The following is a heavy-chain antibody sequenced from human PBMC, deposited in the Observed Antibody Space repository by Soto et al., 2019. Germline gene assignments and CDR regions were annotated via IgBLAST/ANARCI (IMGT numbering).Heavy chain of an antibody. CDR3: ARDVRQYSYGYYFDY. J-gene: IGHJ4*02. V-gene: IGHV3-30-3*01. CDR2: ISYDGSNK. D-gene: IGHD5-18*01. Sequence: PGGSLRFSCAASGFTFSSYAMHWVRQAPGKGLEWVAVISYDGSNKYYADSVKGRFTISRDNSKNTLYLQMNSLRAEDTAVYYCARDVRQYSYGYYFDYWGQGTLVTVSS. CDR1: GFTFSSYA.